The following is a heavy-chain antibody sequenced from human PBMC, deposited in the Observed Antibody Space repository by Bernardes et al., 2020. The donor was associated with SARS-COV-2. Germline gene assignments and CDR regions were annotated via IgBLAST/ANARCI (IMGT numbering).Heavy chain of an antibody. V-gene: IGHV3-23*01. D-gene: IGHD1-26*01. CDR3: AIFPSHTGRFDY. Sequence: GGSLRLSCVASGFTFSSYAMSWVRQAPGKGLEWVSTISGSGAVTYYADSVKGRFTISRDNSKSTLYLQLNSLRAEDTAVYYCAIFPSHTGRFDYWGQGTLVTVSS. CDR1: GFTFSSYA. CDR2: ISGSGAVT. J-gene: IGHJ4*02.